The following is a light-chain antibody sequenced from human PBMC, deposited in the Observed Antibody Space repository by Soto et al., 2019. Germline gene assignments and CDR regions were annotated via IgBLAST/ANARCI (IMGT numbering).Light chain of an antibody. J-gene: IGKJ1*01. CDR2: DAS. CDR1: QSISSW. V-gene: IGKV1-5*01. Sequence: DIQTTQSPSTLSASVGDRVTITCRASQSISSWLAWYQQRPGKAPKVLIYDASTLESGVPSRFSGGGSGTEFTLTITSLQPDDFATYYCQEYTTYSRTFGKGTKV. CDR3: QEYTTYSRT.